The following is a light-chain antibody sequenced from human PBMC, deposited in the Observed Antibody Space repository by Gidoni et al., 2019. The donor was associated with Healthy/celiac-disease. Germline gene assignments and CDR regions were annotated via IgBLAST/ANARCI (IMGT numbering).Light chain of an antibody. CDR2: GKN. CDR3: NSRDSSGNTYVV. Sequence: SSELTQDPAVSVALGQTVRITCQGDSLRSYYASSYQQKPGQAPVLVMYGKNNRPSGIPDRFSGSSSGNTASLTITGAQAEDEADYYCNSRDSSGNTYVVFGGGTKLTVL. CDR1: SLRSYY. J-gene: IGLJ2*01. V-gene: IGLV3-19*01.